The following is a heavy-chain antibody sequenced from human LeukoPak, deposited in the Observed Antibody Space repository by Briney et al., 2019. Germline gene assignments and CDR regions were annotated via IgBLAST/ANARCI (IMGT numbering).Heavy chain of an antibody. D-gene: IGHD6-25*01. Sequence: SETLSLTCTVSGYSISSSYYWSWIRQAPGKGLEWIGYIYYSGSTNYNPSLKSRVTISVDTSKNQFSLKLSSVTAADTAVYYCARVHYSSEYGNFDYWGQGTLVTVSS. CDR3: ARVHYSSEYGNFDY. CDR1: GYSISSSYY. V-gene: IGHV4-61*01. J-gene: IGHJ4*02. CDR2: IYYSGST.